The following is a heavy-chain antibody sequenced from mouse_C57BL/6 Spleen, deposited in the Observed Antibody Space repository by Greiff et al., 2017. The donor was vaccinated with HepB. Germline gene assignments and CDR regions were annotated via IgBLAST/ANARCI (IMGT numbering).Heavy chain of an antibody. CDR2: ISYDGSN. V-gene: IGHV3-6*01. CDR3: AREWYYGSSYPWFAY. D-gene: IGHD1-1*01. J-gene: IGHJ3*01. CDR1: GYSITSGYY. Sequence: VQLQQSGPGLVKPSQSLSLTCSVTGYSITSGYYWNWIRQFPGNKLEWMGYISYDGSNNYNPSLKNRISITRDTSKNQFFLKLNSVTTEDTATYYCAREWYYGSSYPWFAYWGQGTLVTVSA.